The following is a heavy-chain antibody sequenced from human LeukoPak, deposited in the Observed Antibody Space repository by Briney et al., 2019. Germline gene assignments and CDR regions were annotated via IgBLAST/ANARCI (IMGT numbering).Heavy chain of an antibody. Sequence: GRSLRLSCAASGFTFSSYAMHWVRQAPGKGLEWVSAISGSGGSTYYADSVKGRFTISRDNSKNTLYLQMNSLRAEDTAVYYCAKDFTIFGVVPYYFDYWGQGTLVTVSS. CDR2: ISGSGGST. V-gene: IGHV3-23*01. D-gene: IGHD3-3*01. CDR1: GFTFSSYA. J-gene: IGHJ4*02. CDR3: AKDFTIFGVVPYYFDY.